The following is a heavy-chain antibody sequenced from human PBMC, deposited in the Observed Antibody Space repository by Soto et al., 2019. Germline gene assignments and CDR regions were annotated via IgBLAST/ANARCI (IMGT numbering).Heavy chain of an antibody. CDR1: GGAISSGGYS. CDR2: IYHSGNT. V-gene: IGHV4-30-2*01. Sequence: PSETLSLTCAVSGGAISSGGYSWSWIRQPPGKGLEWIGYIYHSGNTYYNQSLNSLITISTNRSKNQLSLKLRSVTAAVKCVYYCARAGYSGYDLAFDYWGQGTLVTVSS. CDR3: ARAGYSGYDLAFDY. D-gene: IGHD5-12*01. J-gene: IGHJ4*02.